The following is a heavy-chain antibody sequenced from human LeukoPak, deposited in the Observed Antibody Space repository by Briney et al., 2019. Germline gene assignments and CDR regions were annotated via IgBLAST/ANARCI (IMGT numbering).Heavy chain of an antibody. V-gene: IGHV4-31*03. D-gene: IGHD2/OR15-2a*01. CDR1: GGSISSGGYY. CDR3: ARSEYLFPRHRAFNWFDP. CDR2: IYYSGST. J-gene: IGHJ5*02. Sequence: SETLSLTCTVSGGSISSGGYYWSWIRQHPGKGLEWIGYIYYSGSTYYNPSLKNRVTISVDTSKNQFSLKLSSVTAADTAVYYCARSEYLFPRHRAFNWFDPWGQGTLVTVSS.